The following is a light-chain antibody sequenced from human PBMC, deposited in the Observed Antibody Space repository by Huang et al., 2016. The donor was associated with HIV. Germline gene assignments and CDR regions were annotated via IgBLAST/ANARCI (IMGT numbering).Light chain of an antibody. CDR2: TAS. V-gene: IGKV1-NL1*01. J-gene: IGKJ1*01. CDR3: QQYYSPPRT. CDR1: QGIRNF. Sequence: DIQMTQSPSSVSASVGDRVTITCRASQGIRNFLAWYQQKPGRAPTLLVYTASILENGGPSRFSGSGSGTEFSLTISSLQPEDFAVYFCQQYYSPPRTFGQGTKVEI.